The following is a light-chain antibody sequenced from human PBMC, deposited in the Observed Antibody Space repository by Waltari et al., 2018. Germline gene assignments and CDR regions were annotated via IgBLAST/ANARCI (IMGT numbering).Light chain of an antibody. CDR1: HTISSW. Sequence: DIQMTQSPSTLSASVGDRVTITCRASHTISSWLAWYQQKPGKAPQLLISKASSLESGVPSRFSGSGSGTEFTLTISSLLPDDFATYYCQQYKSFSPSFGGGTKVEI. V-gene: IGKV1-5*03. CDR2: KAS. CDR3: QQYKSFSPS. J-gene: IGKJ4*02.